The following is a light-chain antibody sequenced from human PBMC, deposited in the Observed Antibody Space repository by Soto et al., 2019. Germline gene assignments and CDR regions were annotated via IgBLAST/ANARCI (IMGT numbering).Light chain of an antibody. J-gene: IGKJ1*01. CDR2: DVS. Sequence: DIQMTQSPPTLSASVGDRVTITCRASQSISSWLALYQQRPGKAPNLLIYDVSSLESGVPSRFSGSGSGTEFTLPISSLQPDDFATYDCQQYTTDPWTFGQGSKVEIK. V-gene: IGKV1-5*01. CDR1: QSISSW. CDR3: QQYTTDPWT.